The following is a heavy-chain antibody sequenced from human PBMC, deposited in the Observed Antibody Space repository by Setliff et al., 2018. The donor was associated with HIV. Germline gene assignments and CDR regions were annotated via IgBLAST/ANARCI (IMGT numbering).Heavy chain of an antibody. D-gene: IGHD2-8*01. CDR2: ISGSGAST. CDR3: ARPLLRTNTVYGILGNWFDS. V-gene: IGHV3-23*01. J-gene: IGHJ5*01. Sequence: GGSLRLSCAASGFTFSSYALSWVRQAPGKGLEWVSAISGSGASTYYADSVNGRFTISRDNAKNTMYLEMNSLRAEDTAVYYCARPLLRTNTVYGILGNWFDSWGRGTLVTVSS. CDR1: GFTFSSYA.